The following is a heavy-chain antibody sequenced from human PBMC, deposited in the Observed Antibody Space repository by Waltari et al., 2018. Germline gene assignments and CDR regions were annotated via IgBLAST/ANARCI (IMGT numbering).Heavy chain of an antibody. D-gene: IGHD3-10*01. CDR2: IYHSGST. CDR3: ARGGYGSGSYYNGAWFDP. Sequence: QVQLQESGPGLVKPSETLSLTCAVSGYSISSGYYWGWIRQPPVKGLEWIGSIYHSGSTYYNPSLKSRVTISVDTSKNQFSLKLSSVTAADTAVYYCARGGYGSGSYYNGAWFDPWGQGTLVTVSS. CDR1: GYSISSGYY. V-gene: IGHV4-38-2*01. J-gene: IGHJ5*02.